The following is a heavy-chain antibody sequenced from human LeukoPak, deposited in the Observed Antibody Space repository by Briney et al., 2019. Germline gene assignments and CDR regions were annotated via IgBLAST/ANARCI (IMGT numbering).Heavy chain of an antibody. J-gene: IGHJ4*02. CDR1: GGSISSSSYY. CDR3: ARLSSSSWYGGVDY. D-gene: IGHD6-13*01. Sequence: PSETLSLTCTVSGGSISSSSYYWGWIRQPPGKGQEWIGSIYYSGSTYYNPSLKSRVTISVDTSKNQFSLKLSSVTAADTAVYYCARLSSSSWYGGVDYWGQGTLVTVSS. CDR2: IYYSGST. V-gene: IGHV4-39*01.